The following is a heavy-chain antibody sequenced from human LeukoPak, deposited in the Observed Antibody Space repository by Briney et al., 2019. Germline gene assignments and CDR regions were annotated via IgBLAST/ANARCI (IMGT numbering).Heavy chain of an antibody. Sequence: GGSLRLSCAASGFTFDDYAMHWVRHGPGKGLEWVSGISWNSGSIGYADSVKGRFTISRDNAKNSLYLQMNSLRAEDMALYYCAKAAGYSSSSSIDYWGQGTLVTVSS. V-gene: IGHV3-9*03. D-gene: IGHD6-6*01. CDR3: AKAAGYSSSSSIDY. CDR2: ISWNSGSI. CDR1: GFTFDDYA. J-gene: IGHJ4*02.